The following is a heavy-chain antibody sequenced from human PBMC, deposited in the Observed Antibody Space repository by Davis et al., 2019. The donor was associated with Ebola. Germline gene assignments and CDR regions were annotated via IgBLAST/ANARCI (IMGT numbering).Heavy chain of an antibody. D-gene: IGHD2-2*01. CDR3: ARRGYCSSSSCHSDY. CDR2: ISGIGGST. V-gene: IGHV3-23*01. CDR1: GFTFSSYA. Sequence: PGGSLRLSCAASGFTFSSYAMSWVRQAPGKGLEWVSAISGIGGSTYYADSVKGRFTISRDKSKNTLYLQMNSLRAEDTAVYYCARRGYCSSSSCHSDYWGQGTLVTVSS. J-gene: IGHJ4*02.